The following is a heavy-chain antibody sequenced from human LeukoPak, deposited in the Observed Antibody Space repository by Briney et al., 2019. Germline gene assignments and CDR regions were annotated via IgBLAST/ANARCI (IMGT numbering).Heavy chain of an antibody. V-gene: IGHV4-59*01. D-gene: IGHD1-26*01. Sequence: GSLRLSCAASGFTFTNAWMNWIRQPPGKGLEWIGYISYSGSTNYNPSLKSRVTISVDTSKNQFSLKLRSVTAADTAVYYCAGTETSGSYSRFDPWGQGTLVTVSS. J-gene: IGHJ5*02. CDR3: AGTETSGSYSRFDP. CDR1: GFTFTNAW. CDR2: ISYSGST.